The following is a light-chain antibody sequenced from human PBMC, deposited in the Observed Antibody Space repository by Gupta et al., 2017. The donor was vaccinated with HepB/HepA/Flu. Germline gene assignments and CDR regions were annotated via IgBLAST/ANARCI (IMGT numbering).Light chain of an antibody. Sequence: DIQLTQSPSFLSASVADRVTITCRATQGISSYLAWYQQKPGKAPKLLLHAASTLQSGVPSRFSGSGSGTEFTLTIISLQPEDFATCYCQQLNSYRFTFGHGTKVDIK. J-gene: IGKJ3*01. CDR2: AAS. V-gene: IGKV1-9*01. CDR1: QGISSY. CDR3: QQLNSYRFT.